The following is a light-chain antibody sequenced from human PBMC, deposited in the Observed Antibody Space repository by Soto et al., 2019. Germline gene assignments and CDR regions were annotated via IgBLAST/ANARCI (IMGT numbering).Light chain of an antibody. V-gene: IGLV2-8*01. CDR2: EVS. J-gene: IGLJ1*01. CDR3: SSYAGSNNFV. Sequence: ALTQPPSASGSPGQSVTISCTGTSSDVGGYNYVSWYQQYSGTAPKLMIYEVSKRPSGVPDRFSGSKSGNTASLTVTGLQAEDEADYYCSSYAGSNNFVFGTGTKVTVL. CDR1: SSDVGGYNY.